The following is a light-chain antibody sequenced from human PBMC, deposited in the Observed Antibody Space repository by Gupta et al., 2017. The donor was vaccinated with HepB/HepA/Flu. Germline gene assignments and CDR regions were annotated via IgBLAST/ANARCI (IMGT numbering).Light chain of an antibody. Sequence: QSVLTQQPAVSEAPGQKVTIACSASNSNIGSNYVSWYPQLPGPAPKLLIYYNNKRPSGIPARFSGSKSGTSATLCITGLQTGDEADYYCGTWDRSLIVVLFGGGTKLTVL. V-gene: IGLV1-51*01. CDR3: GTWDRSLIVVL. J-gene: IGLJ2*01. CDR2: YNN. CDR1: NSNIGSNY.